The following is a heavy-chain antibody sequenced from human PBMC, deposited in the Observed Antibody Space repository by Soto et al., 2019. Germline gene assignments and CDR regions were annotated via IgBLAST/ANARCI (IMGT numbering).Heavy chain of an antibody. CDR1: GFTFRSYG. CDR2: IPYDGSST. D-gene: IGHD6-13*01. Sequence: QVQLEESGGAVVQPERSLRLSCAASGFTFRSYGMHWVRQAPGKGLEWVAAIPYDGSSTFHADSVKGRFTISRDNFKNTLYLQMNSLRAEDTAVYYCAKVGEQQLVRFGFDIWGQGTMVTVSS. V-gene: IGHV3-30*18. J-gene: IGHJ3*02. CDR3: AKVGEQQLVRFGFDI.